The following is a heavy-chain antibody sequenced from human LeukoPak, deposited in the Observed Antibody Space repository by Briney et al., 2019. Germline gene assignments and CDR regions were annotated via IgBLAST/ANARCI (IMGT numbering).Heavy chain of an antibody. D-gene: IGHD4-23*01. V-gene: IGHV3-7*01. CDR1: GFTFSNYW. CDR3: ARDYGGSSPFDY. CDR2: IKQDGSEK. J-gene: IGHJ4*02. Sequence: PGGSLRLSCAASGFTFSNYWMTWVRQAPGKGLEWVANIKQDGSEKYYVDSVKGRFTISRDNAKNSLYLHMNSLRAEDTAVYYCARDYGGSSPFDYWGQGTLVTVSS.